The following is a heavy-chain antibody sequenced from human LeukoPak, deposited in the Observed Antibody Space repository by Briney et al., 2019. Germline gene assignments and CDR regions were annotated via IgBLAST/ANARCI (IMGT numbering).Heavy chain of an antibody. CDR2: INWNGGST. Sequence: RPGGSLRLSCVASGFTFDDYGMSWVRQAPGKGLEWVSGINWNGGSTGYADSVKGRFTISRDNAKNSLYLQMNSLRAEDTALYYCARFEYDYGDHSHLDYWGQGTLVTVSS. J-gene: IGHJ4*02. V-gene: IGHV3-20*04. CDR1: GFTFDDYG. CDR3: ARFEYDYGDHSHLDY. D-gene: IGHD4-17*01.